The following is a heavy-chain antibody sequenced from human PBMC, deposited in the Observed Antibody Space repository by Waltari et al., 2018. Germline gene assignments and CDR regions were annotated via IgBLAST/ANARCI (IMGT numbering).Heavy chain of an antibody. D-gene: IGHD3-22*01. CDR2: INPNSGGT. CDR3: ASELVVAPIPPYFDL. CDR1: GYTFTGYY. J-gene: IGHJ2*01. V-gene: IGHV1-2*06. Sequence: QVQLVQSGAEVKKPGASVKVSCKASGYTFTGYYMHWVRQAPGQGLEWMGRINPNSGGTNYAQKFQGRVTMTRDTSISTAYMELSRLRSDDTAVYYCASELVVAPIPPYFDLWGRGTLVTVSS.